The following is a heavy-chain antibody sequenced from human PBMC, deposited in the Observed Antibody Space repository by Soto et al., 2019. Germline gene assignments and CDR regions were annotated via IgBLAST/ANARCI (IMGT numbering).Heavy chain of an antibody. V-gene: IGHV3-30-3*01. Sequence: QEQLVESGGGVVQPRRSLRLSCAASGFTFNAYAMYWGRRAPGRGLEWVALISMDGNDKYFADSVKGRFTISRDNSKHTLYLQMNSLRPEDTAMYYCAKGGFYYGMDVWGQGTTVTVSS. CDR1: GFTFNAYA. D-gene: IGHD3-16*01. J-gene: IGHJ6*02. CDR2: ISMDGNDK. CDR3: AKGGFYYGMDV.